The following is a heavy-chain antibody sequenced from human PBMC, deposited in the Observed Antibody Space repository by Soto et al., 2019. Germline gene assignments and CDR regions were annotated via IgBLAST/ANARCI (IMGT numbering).Heavy chain of an antibody. V-gene: IGHV1-2*04. Sequence: QVQLVQSGAEVKKPGASVKVSCKASGYTFTGYYMHWVRQAPGQGLEWMGWINPNSGGTNYAQKFQGWVTMTRDTYISTAYMELSRLRSDDTAVYYCARSCRYCDYYYYYMDVWVKGTTVTVSS. CDR2: INPNSGGT. CDR1: GYTFTGYY. D-gene: IGHD2-21*01. CDR3: ARSCRYCDYYYYYMDV. J-gene: IGHJ6*03.